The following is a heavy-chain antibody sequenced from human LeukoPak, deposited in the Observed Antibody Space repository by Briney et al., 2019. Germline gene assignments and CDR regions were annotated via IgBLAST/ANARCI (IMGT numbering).Heavy chain of an antibody. Sequence: SQTLSLTCTVSGGSISSGDHYWSWIRQPPGKGLEWIGYIYYSGSTYYNPSLKSRVTISVDTSKNQFSLKLSSVTAADTAVYYCAREHDFWSGLGMDVWGKGTTVTVSS. V-gene: IGHV4-30-4*08. J-gene: IGHJ6*04. CDR3: AREHDFWSGLGMDV. D-gene: IGHD3-3*01. CDR2: IYYSGST. CDR1: GGSISSGDHY.